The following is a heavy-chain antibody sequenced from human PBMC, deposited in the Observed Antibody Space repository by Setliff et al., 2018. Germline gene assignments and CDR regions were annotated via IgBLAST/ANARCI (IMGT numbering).Heavy chain of an antibody. CDR2: ISPYYGST. CDR3: AREVLPLVREEAFYI. J-gene: IGHJ3*02. V-gene: IGHV1-18*01. D-gene: IGHD2-2*01. CDR1: GYSFTVFG. Sequence: ASVKVSCKTSGYSFTVFGISWVRQAPGQGLEWMGWISPYYGSTNYAQKFQGRVTITRDTSASTAYVELSSLGSEDTAVYYCAREVLPLVREEAFYIWGQGTMVTVSS.